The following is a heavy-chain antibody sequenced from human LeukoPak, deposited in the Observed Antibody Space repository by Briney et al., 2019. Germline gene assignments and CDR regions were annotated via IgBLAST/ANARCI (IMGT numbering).Heavy chain of an antibody. CDR3: AKWGPYCVGDYCPALDS. CDR2: INQDGSKK. CDR1: RFTFSNYW. J-gene: IGHJ4*02. Sequence: PGGSLRLSCVASRFTFSNYWMSWVRQAPGKGLEWVANINQDGSKKRYADSMKGRFTISRDNAKGSLYLQLNSLRAEDTAVCYCAKWGPYCVGDYCPALDSWGPGTLVTVSS. D-gene: IGHD2-21*02. V-gene: IGHV3-7*01.